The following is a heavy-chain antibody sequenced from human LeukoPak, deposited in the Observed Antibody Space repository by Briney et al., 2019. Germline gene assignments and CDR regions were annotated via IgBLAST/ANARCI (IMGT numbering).Heavy chain of an antibody. V-gene: IGHV3-21*01. CDR2: VARGTTYIYNT. D-gene: IGHD6-13*01. CDR1: GFTFSSYR. J-gene: IGHJ4*02. Sequence: GGSLRLSCAASGFTFSSYRMNWVRQAPGKGLERVSSVARGTTYIYNTYYADSVKGRFTISRDSAQNSLYLQMNSLRAEDTALYYCARAMDSSSWALDYWGRGTLVTVSS. CDR3: ARAMDSSSWALDY.